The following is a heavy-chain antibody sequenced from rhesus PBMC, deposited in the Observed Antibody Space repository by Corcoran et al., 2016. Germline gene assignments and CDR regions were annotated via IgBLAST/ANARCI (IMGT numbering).Heavy chain of an antibody. J-gene: IGHJ4*01. CDR3: ARRYIAGTTNFYDY. CDR2: IYCSSGNT. D-gene: IGHD1-20*01. V-gene: IGHV4-76*01. Sequence: QVQLQESGPGLVKPSETLSLTCAVSGGSISGGYDWSCIRQPSGKGLVWIGYIYCSSGNTNYNPSLKSRVTISKDTSKHQFSLKLSSVTAADTAVYYCARRYIAGTTNFYDYWGQGVLVTVSS. CDR1: GGSISGGYD.